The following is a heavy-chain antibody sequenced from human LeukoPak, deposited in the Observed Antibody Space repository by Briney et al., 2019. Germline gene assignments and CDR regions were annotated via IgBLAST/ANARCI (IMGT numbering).Heavy chain of an antibody. V-gene: IGHV3-66*03. CDR2: LYSNGII. CDR3: AKDLGYCSGGSCYSNYYYGMDV. D-gene: IGHD2-15*01. CDR1: GFSVSSTY. Sequence: GGSLRLSCAASGFSVSSTYLTWVRQAPGKELEWLSVLYSNGIISYADSVKGRFTISRDNSKNTLYLQMNSLRAEDTAVYYCAKDLGYCSGGSCYSNYYYGMDVWGQGTTVTVSS. J-gene: IGHJ6*02.